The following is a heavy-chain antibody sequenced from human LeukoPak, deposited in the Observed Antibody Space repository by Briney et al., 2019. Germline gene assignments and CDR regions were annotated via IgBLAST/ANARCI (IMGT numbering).Heavy chain of an antibody. J-gene: IGHJ4*02. Sequence: ASVKVSCKASGYTFTDYYMHWVRQAPGQGLEWMGWLNPNSGDTNYAQKFQGRVSMTRDTSISTAYMDLSDLRSDDTTVYYCARGRNIEMTTMSGGSDYWGQGTLVTVSS. CDR1: GYTFTDYY. CDR3: ARGRNIEMTTMSGGSDY. CDR2: LNPNSGDT. V-gene: IGHV1-2*02. D-gene: IGHD5-24*01.